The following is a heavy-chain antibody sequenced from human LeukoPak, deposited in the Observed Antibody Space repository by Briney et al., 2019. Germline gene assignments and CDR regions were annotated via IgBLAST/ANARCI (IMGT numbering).Heavy chain of an antibody. CDR1: GYTFTSYA. CDR2: INTNTGNP. V-gene: IGHV7-4-1*02. CDR3: ARKYASGTYPLDY. Sequence: ASVKVSCKASGYTFTSYAMNWVRQAPGQGLEWMGWINTNTGNPTYAQGFTGRFVFSLDTSVSTAYLQMSSLRVEDTAVYYCARKYASGTYPLDYWGQGILVTVSS. J-gene: IGHJ4*02. D-gene: IGHD3-10*01.